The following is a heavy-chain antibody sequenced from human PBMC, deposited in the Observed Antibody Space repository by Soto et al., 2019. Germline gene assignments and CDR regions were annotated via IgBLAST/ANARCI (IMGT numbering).Heavy chain of an antibody. V-gene: IGHV3-30*18. CDR1: GFTFSSYG. Sequence: GGSLRLSCAASGFTFSSYGMHWVRQAPGKGLEWVAVISYDGSNKYYADSVKGRFTISRDNSKNTLYLQMNSLRAEDTAVYYCAKVRIAVAGTEYYYYYGMDVWGQGTTVTVSS. J-gene: IGHJ6*02. CDR3: AKVRIAVAGTEYYYYYGMDV. D-gene: IGHD6-19*01. CDR2: ISYDGSNK.